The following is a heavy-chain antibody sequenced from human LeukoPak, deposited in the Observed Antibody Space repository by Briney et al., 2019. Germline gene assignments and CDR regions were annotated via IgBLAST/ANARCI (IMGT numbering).Heavy chain of an antibody. J-gene: IGHJ3*02. D-gene: IGHD3-22*01. CDR2: IRSKANSYAT. Sequence: GGSLRLSCAASGFTFSGSAMHWVRQASGKGLEWVGRIRSKANSYATAYAASVKGRFTISRDDSKNTAYLQMNSLKTEDTAVYYCTSPPYDSSGFYDAFDIWGQGTMVTVSS. CDR3: TSPPYDSSGFYDAFDI. V-gene: IGHV3-73*01. CDR1: GFTFSGSA.